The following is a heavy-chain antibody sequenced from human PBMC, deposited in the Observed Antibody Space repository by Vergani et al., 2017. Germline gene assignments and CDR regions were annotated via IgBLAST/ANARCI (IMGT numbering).Heavy chain of an antibody. Sequence: EVQLVQSGAEVKKHGESLKISCKGSGYSFTSSWIGWVRQMPGKGLEWMWIIYPGDSDTRYSPSFQGQVTISADKSISTAYLQWSSLKASDTAMYYCARTYYYDSSGSNDAFDIWGQGTMVTVSS. CDR3: ARTYYYDSSGSNDAFDI. CDR1: GYSFTSSW. V-gene: IGHV5-51*01. CDR2: IYPGDSDT. D-gene: IGHD3-22*01. J-gene: IGHJ3*02.